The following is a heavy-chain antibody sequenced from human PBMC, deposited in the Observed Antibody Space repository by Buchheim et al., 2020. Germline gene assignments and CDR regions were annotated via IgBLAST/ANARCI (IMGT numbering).Heavy chain of an antibody. Sequence: VQLVESGGGVVQPGRSLRLSCVASGFTFSTYNMNWVRQAPGKGLEWVSSISSSFNNIYYVDSVKGRFTISRDNAKNSLSLQMNSLRAEDTAVYYCARDYMITHHYYGMDVWGQGTT. D-gene: IGHD3-16*01. CDR2: ISSSFNNI. V-gene: IGHV3-21*01. CDR3: ARDYMITHHYYGMDV. CDR1: GFTFSTYN. J-gene: IGHJ6*02.